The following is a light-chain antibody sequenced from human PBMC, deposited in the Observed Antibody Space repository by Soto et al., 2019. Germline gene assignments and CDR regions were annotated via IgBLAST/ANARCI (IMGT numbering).Light chain of an antibody. CDR2: GAS. V-gene: IGKV3-20*01. J-gene: IGKJ4*01. Sequence: EIVLTQSPGTLSLSPGERATLSCRASQSVSNSYLAWYQQTPGPAPRLLISGASSRATGIPDRFSGSGSGTDFTLTISRLEPEDFAVYYCQQYGSSVLTFGGGTKVEIK. CDR1: QSVSNSY. CDR3: QQYGSSVLT.